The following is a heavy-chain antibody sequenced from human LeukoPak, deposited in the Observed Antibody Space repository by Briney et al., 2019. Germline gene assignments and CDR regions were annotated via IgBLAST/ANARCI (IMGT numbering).Heavy chain of an antibody. D-gene: IGHD3-16*01. CDR2: IKQDGSEK. J-gene: IGHJ4*02. V-gene: IGHV3-7*03. CDR3: ANIRGG. CDR1: EFTFSSYS. Sequence: GGSLRLSCAASEFTFSSYSMTWVRQAPGKGLEWVANIKQDGSEKLYVDSVKGRFAISRDNAKNSLYLQMNSLRVEDAAVYYCANIRGGWGQGTLVTVSS.